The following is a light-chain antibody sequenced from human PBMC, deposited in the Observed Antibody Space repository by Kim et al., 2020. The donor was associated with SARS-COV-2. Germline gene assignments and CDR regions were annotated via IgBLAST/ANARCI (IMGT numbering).Light chain of an antibody. J-gene: IGLJ2*01. CDR2: LEGSGSY. CDR1: SGHSSYI. V-gene: IGLV4-60*03. Sequence: QLVLTQSSSASASLGSSVKLTCTLSSGHSSYIIAWHQQQPGKAPRYLMKLEGSGSYNKGSGVPDRFSGSSSGADRYLTISNLQSEDEADYYCGTWDSNTVVFGGGTQLTV. CDR3: GTWDSNTVV.